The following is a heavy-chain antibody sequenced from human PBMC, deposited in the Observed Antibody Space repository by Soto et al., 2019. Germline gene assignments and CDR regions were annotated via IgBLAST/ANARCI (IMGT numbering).Heavy chain of an antibody. CDR1: GFTFSDYT. V-gene: IGHV3-48*02. CDR2: ISTRSTTI. J-gene: IGHJ2*01. Sequence: EVQLVESGGGLVQPGGSLRLSCAASGFTFSDYTMNWVRQAPGKGLEWVSHISTRSTTIYYADSVKGRFTISRDNAKNSHYLQMNDLRDDDTAVYYCAREGRGSGWYWYFDLWGRGTLVTVSS. D-gene: IGHD6-19*01. CDR3: AREGRGSGWYWYFDL.